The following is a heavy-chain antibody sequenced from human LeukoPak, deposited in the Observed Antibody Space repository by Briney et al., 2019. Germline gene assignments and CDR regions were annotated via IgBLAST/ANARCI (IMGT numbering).Heavy chain of an antibody. Sequence: PGGSLRLSCAASGFTFSSYAVTWVRQAPGKGLEWVSAISGSGDSTYYADSVKGRFTISRDNSKNTLYLQMNSLRAEDTAVYYCAREGAGTFDYWGQGTLVTVSS. J-gene: IGHJ4*02. CDR1: GFTFSSYA. CDR2: ISGSGDST. CDR3: AREGAGTFDY. D-gene: IGHD1-1*01. V-gene: IGHV3-23*01.